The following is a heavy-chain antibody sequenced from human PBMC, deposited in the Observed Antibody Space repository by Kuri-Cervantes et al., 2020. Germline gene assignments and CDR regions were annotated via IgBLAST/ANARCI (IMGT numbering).Heavy chain of an antibody. D-gene: IGHD2-8*01. V-gene: IGHV4-59*01. CDR2: IYYSGNT. CDR3: ARDNDGPYDY. Sequence: GSLRLSCTVSGGSISSYYWSWIRQPPGKGLEWIGYIYYSGNTSYNPSLKSRVTISVDTSKNQFSLKLSSVTAADTAVYYCARDNDGPYDYWGQGTPVTVSS. CDR1: GGSISSYY. J-gene: IGHJ4*02.